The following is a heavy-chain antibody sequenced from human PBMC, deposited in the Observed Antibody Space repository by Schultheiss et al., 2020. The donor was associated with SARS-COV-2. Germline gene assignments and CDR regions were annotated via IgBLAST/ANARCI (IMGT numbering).Heavy chain of an antibody. J-gene: IGHJ4*02. V-gene: IGHV3-7*01. CDR1: GFTFSSYW. D-gene: IGHD5-18*01. CDR3: ARDGSYGIDY. CDR2: IKQDGSEK. Sequence: GESLKISCAASGFTFSSYWMSWVRQAPGKGLEWVANIKQDGSEKYYVDSVKGRFTISRDNAKNSLYLQMNSLRAEDTAVYYCARDGSYGIDYWGQGTLVTVSS.